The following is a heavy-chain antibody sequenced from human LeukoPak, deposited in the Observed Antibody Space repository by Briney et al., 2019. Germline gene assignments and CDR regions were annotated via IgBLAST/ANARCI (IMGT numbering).Heavy chain of an antibody. J-gene: IGHJ3*02. D-gene: IGHD2-15*01. CDR3: TTAPRGYCSGGSCSYAFDI. CDR2: IKSKSDGGTT. CDR1: TFTFSNAW. Sequence: GGSLRLSCAASTFTFSNAWMSWVRQAPGKGLEWVGRIKSKSDGGTTDYAAPVKGRFTISRDDSRNTLYLQMNSLKTEDTAVYYCTTAPRGYCSGGSCSYAFDIWGQGTMVTVSS. V-gene: IGHV3-15*01.